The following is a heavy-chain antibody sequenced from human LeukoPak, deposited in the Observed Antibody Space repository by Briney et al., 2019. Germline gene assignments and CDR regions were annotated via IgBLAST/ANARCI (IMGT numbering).Heavy chain of an antibody. CDR3: ARGGYYGLGNGFRFDP. CDR1: GGSISSFY. V-gene: IGHV4-59*01. Sequence: SETLSLTCTVSGGSISSFYWSWIRQPPGKGLEWIGYIYYSGSTNYNPSLKSRVTISVDTSKNQFPLKLSSVTPADTAVYYCARGGYYGLGNGFRFDPWGQGTLVTVSS. CDR2: IYYSGST. J-gene: IGHJ5*02. D-gene: IGHD3-10*01.